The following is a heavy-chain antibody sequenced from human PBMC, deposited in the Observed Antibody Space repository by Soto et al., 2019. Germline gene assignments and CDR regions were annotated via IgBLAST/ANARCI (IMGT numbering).Heavy chain of an antibody. CDR1: GGFIRCFY. J-gene: IGHJ4*02. D-gene: IGHD1-26*01. CDR2: IYYSGST. V-gene: IGHV4-59*01. Sequence: QVQLQESGPGLVKPSETLSLNCPFPGGFIRCFYWNWNRPPPGKGMEWIGYIYYSGSTNYNPSLKSRVTISVDTSKNQFSLKLSSVTAADTAVYYCARTDSGSYGDHFDYWGQGTLVTVSS. CDR3: ARTDSGSYGDHFDY.